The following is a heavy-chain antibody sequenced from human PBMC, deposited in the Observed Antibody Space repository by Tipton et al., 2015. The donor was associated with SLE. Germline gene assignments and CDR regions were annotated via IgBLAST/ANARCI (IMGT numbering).Heavy chain of an antibody. CDR1: GGSISSHS. V-gene: IGHV4-59*11. J-gene: IGHJ3*02. Sequence: TLSLTCTVSGGSISSHSWSWIRQPPGKGLEWIGYIYYSGNTNYNPSLKSRVTISVDTSKNQFSLKLSSVTAADTAVYYCARGRDPWDAFDIWGQGTMVTVSS. D-gene: IGHD2-21*02. CDR2: IYYSGNT. CDR3: ARGRDPWDAFDI.